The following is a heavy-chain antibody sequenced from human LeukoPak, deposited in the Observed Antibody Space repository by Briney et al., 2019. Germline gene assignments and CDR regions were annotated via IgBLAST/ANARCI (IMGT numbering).Heavy chain of an antibody. J-gene: IGHJ4*02. CDR3: ARRRDSGSLQHFDY. Sequence: PGGSLRLSCAASGFTFSSYSMNWVRQAPGKGLEWVSSISTSSTYIYYADSVKGRFTISRDNAKNSLYLQMNSLRAEDTAVYYCARRRDSGSLQHFDYWGQGTLVTVSS. CDR1: GFTFSSYS. V-gene: IGHV3-21*04. CDR2: ISTSSTYI. D-gene: IGHD1-26*01.